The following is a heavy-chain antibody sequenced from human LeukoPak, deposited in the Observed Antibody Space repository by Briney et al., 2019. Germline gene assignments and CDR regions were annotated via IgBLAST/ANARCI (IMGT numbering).Heavy chain of an antibody. CDR2: IKQDGSEK. Sequence: GGSLRLSCAASGFTFSSYWTSWVRQAPGKGLEWVANIKQDGSEKYYVDSVKGRFTISRDNAKNSLYLQMNSLRAEDTAVYYCARDRDSGYDSAAFDYWGQGTLVTVSS. D-gene: IGHD5-12*01. V-gene: IGHV3-7*01. CDR3: ARDRDSGYDSAAFDY. CDR1: GFTFSSYW. J-gene: IGHJ4*02.